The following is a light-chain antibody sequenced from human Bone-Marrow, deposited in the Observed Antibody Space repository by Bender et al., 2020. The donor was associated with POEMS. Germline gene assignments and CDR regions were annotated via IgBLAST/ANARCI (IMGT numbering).Light chain of an antibody. CDR3: QAWDSSTGV. Sequence: SYGLTQPPSVSVSPGQTASITCSGDNLGDSYVCWYQQKPGQSPVLVIYQDTRRPSGIPERFSGSSSGNTATLTISGTQALDEADYYCQAWDSSTGVFGGGTKLTVL. CDR1: NLGDSY. J-gene: IGLJ3*02. CDR2: QDT. V-gene: IGLV3-1*01.